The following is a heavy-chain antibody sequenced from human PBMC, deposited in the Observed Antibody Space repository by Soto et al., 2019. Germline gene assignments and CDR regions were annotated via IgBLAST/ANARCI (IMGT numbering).Heavy chain of an antibody. CDR1: GGSISSYY. CDR2: IYYSGST. D-gene: IGHD6-13*01. V-gene: IGHV4-59*01. CDR3: ARNHKTAGIAAAGSDTGTFDY. J-gene: IGHJ4*02. Sequence: SETLSLTCTVSGGSISSYYWSWIRQPPGKGLEWIGYIYYSGSTNYNPSLKSRVTISVDTSKNQFSLKLSSVTAADTAVYYCARNHKTAGIAAAGSDTGTFDYWGQGTLVTVS.